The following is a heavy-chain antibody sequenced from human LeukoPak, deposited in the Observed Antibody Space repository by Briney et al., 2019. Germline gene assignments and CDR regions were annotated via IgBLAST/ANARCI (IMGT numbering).Heavy chain of an antibody. CDR3: AKDHAGNQDWVEFDP. J-gene: IGHJ5*02. CDR2: IRDSGEA. CDR1: GFRVSDYY. D-gene: IGHD1-14*01. V-gene: IGHV3-66*03. Sequence: QPGGSLRLSCAVSGFRVSDYYMSWVRQAPGKGLEWVGLIRDSGEAFYADFARGRFAISRDKSENTLYLQMNSLRVEDTAVYFCAKDHAGNQDWVEFDPWGQGTPVIVSS.